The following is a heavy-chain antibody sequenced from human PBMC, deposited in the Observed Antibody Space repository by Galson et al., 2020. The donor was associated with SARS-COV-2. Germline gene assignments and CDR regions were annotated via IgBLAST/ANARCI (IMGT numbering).Heavy chain of an antibody. V-gene: IGHV1-69*01. CDR1: GGTFSSYA. CDR3: AGKRELLSSEYFQH. Sequence: KISCKASGGTFSSYAISWVRQAPGQGLEWMGGIIPIFGTANYAQKFQGRVTITADESTSTAYMELSSLRSEDTAVYYCAGKRELLSSEYFQHWGQGTLVTVSS. CDR2: IIPIFGTA. J-gene: IGHJ1*01. D-gene: IGHD1-26*01.